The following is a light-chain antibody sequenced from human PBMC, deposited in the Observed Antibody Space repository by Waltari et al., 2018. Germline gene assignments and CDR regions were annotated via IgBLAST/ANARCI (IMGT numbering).Light chain of an antibody. CDR2: EVT. CDR3: TSYTSSSTFV. Sequence: QSALTQPPSVSGSPGQSVTISCTGTSSDVGSYNRVPWYQQPPGTVPKLMIYEVTNRPSGVPDRFSGSRSGNTASLTISGLQTEDEADYYCTSYTSSSTFVFGTGTKVTVL. V-gene: IGLV2-18*02. CDR1: SSDVGSYNR. J-gene: IGLJ1*01.